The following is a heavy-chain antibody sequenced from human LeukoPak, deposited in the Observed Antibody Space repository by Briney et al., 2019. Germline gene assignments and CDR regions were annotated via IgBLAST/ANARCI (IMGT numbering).Heavy chain of an antibody. CDR3: ARVASSGALRTDY. Sequence: GGSLRLSCAASGFIFSSYSMTWVRQAPGKGLEWVSSISSRSIYIYYADSVKGRFTISRDNARNSLYLQMDSLRVEDTAVYYCARVASSGALRTDYWGQGSLVTVSS. D-gene: IGHD2-15*01. J-gene: IGHJ4*02. CDR1: GFIFSSYS. CDR2: ISSRSIYI. V-gene: IGHV3-21*01.